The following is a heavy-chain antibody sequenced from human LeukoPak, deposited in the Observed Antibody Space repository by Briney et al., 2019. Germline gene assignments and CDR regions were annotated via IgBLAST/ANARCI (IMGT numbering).Heavy chain of an antibody. CDR2: ISSSGGLM. D-gene: IGHD4-23*01. Sequence: GGSLRLSCVASGFTFSSYEMNWVRQAPGQGLEWVSYISSSGGLMNYADSVKGRFTISGDNAKNSLYLQMNSLRVEDTAFYYCAGGNGHWGQGTLVTVSS. CDR3: AGGNGH. J-gene: IGHJ4*02. CDR1: GFTFSSYE. V-gene: IGHV3-48*03.